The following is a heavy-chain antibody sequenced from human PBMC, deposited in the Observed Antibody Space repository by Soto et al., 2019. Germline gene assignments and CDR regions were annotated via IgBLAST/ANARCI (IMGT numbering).Heavy chain of an antibody. D-gene: IGHD1-7*01. J-gene: IGHJ5*02. CDR2: ISYDGSNK. Sequence: GGSLRLSCAASGFTFSSYAMHWVRQAPGKGLEWVAVISYDGSNKYYADSVKGRFTISRDNSKNTLYLQMNSLRAEDTAVYYCARDRDWNYANLHTNWFDPWGQGTLVTVSS. CDR1: GFTFSSYA. V-gene: IGHV3-30-3*01. CDR3: ARDRDWNYANLHTNWFDP.